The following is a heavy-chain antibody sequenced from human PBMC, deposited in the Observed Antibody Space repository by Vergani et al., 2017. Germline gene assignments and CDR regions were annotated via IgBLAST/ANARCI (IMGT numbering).Heavy chain of an antibody. J-gene: IGHJ6*02. CDR3: ARDAAAAGPGPDDYYGMDV. CDR2: ISSSSSYI. Sequence: QVQLVESGGGLVKPGGSLRLSCAASGFTFSDYYMSWIRQAPGKGLDWVSYISSSSSYIYYADSVKARFTISRDHAKNALYLQMNSLRAEDTAVYYCARDAAAAGPGPDDYYGMDVWGQGP. CDR1: GFTFSDYY. V-gene: IGHV3-11*06. D-gene: IGHD6-13*01.